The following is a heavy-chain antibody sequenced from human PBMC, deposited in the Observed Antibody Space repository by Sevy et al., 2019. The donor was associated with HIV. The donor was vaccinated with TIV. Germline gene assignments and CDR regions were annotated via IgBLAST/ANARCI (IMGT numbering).Heavy chain of an antibody. D-gene: IGHD1-26*01. CDR3: ASDRGVGTSSYGMDV. Sequence: GGSLRLSCAASGFTFSSYSMNWVRQAPGKGLEWVSSISSGSTYIYYVDSVKGRFTISRDNPKNSLYLQMNSLRAEDTAVYYCASDRGVGTSSYGMDVWGQGTTVTVSS. CDR1: GFTFSSYS. J-gene: IGHJ6*02. CDR2: ISSGSTYI. V-gene: IGHV3-21*01.